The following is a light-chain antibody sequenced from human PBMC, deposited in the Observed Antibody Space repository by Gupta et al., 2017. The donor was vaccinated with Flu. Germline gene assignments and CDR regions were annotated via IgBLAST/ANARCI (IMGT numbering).Light chain of an antibody. CDR1: SSDVGGYNY. V-gene: IGLV2-14*01. J-gene: IGLJ3*02. CDR2: EVT. Sequence: QPALTQPASVSASPGLSITISCTGTSSDVGGYNYVSWYQQHPGKAPKLMIYEVTARPSGVSNRFSGSKSGNTASLTISGLQAEDEADYFCASYTAATPWVFGGGTKLTVL. CDR3: ASYTAATPWV.